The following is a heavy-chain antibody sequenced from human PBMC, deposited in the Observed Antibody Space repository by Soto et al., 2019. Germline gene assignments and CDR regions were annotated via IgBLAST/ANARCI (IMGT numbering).Heavy chain of an antibody. CDR1: GFTFSSVRSYW. V-gene: IGHV3-7*01. D-gene: IGHD2-15*01. J-gene: IGHJ4*02. CDR3: ARGYY. CDR2: IKLDGSER. Sequence: EVQLVESGGGLVQPGGSLRLSCAASGFTFSSVRSYWMSWVRQARGKGLEWVANIKLDGSERYYVDSVKGRFTISRDDARNSLYLQMNSLRAEDTAIYYCARGYYWGQGTLVSVSS.